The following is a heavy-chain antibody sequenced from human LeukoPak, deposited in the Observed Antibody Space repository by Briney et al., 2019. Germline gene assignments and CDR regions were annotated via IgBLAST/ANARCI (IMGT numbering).Heavy chain of an antibody. J-gene: IGHJ3*02. CDR1: GGSVSSYY. Sequence: SETLSLTCTVSGGSVSSYYWSWLRQPPGKGLEWIGYIYYSGSTNYNPSLKSRVTISVDTSKNQFPLKLNSITTADTAVYYCARVRLSGTYLDAFDIWGQGTMVTVSS. V-gene: IGHV4-59*02. CDR3: ARVRLSGTYLDAFDI. D-gene: IGHD1-26*01. CDR2: IYYSGST.